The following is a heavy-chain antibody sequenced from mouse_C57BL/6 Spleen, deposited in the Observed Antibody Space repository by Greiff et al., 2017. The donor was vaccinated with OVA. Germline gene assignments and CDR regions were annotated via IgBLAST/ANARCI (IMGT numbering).Heavy chain of an antibody. V-gene: IGHV6-6*01. Sequence: DVKLVESGGGLVQPGGSMKLSCAASGFTFSDAWMDWVRQSPEKGLEWVAEIRNKANNHATYYAESVKGRFTISRDDSKSSVYLQMNSLRAEDTGIYYCTRQFPYGSSPWFAYWGQGTLVTVSA. CDR1: GFTFSDAW. D-gene: IGHD1-1*01. CDR2: IRNKANNHAT. J-gene: IGHJ3*01. CDR3: TRQFPYGSSPWFAY.